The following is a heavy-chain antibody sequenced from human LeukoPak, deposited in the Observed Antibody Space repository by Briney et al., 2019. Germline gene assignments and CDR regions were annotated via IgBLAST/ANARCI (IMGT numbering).Heavy chain of an antibody. CDR1: GVSFSGYY. D-gene: IGHD3-10*01. CDR3: ARGSYGSGSYSS. J-gene: IGHJ5*02. Sequence: PSETLSLTCAVYGVSFSGYYWSWIRQSPGKGLEWIGEIHHSGSTNYNPSLKGRVTISVGSSKNQFSLKLNSVIDADTAVYYCARGSYGSGSYSSWGQGTLVTVSS. V-gene: IGHV4-34*01. CDR2: IHHSGST.